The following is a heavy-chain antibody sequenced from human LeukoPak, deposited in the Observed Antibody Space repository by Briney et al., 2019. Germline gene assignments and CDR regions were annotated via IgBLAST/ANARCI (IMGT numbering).Heavy chain of an antibody. V-gene: IGHV3-30*04. CDR1: GFTFSSYA. D-gene: IGHD5-24*01. CDR3: AKRDGYALYYFDY. CDR2: ISYDGSNK. J-gene: IGHJ4*02. Sequence: GGSLRLSCAASGFTFSSYAMHWVRQAPGKGLEWVAVISYDGSNKYYADSVKGRFTISRDNSKNTLYLQMNSLRAEDTAVYYCAKRDGYALYYFDYWGQGTLVTVSS.